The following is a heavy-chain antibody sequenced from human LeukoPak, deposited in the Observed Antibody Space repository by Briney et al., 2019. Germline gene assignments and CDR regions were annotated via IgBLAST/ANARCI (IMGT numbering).Heavy chain of an antibody. J-gene: IGHJ4*02. CDR1: GNTFTGYY. CDR3: ARDDSGYDQTDY. Sequence: ASVKVSCKASGNTFTGYYMHWVRQAPGQGLEWMGWINPNSGGTNYAQKFQGRVTMTRDTSISTAYMELSRLRSDDTAVYYCARDDSGYDQTDYWGQGTLVTVSS. V-gene: IGHV1-2*02. CDR2: INPNSGGT. D-gene: IGHD5-12*01.